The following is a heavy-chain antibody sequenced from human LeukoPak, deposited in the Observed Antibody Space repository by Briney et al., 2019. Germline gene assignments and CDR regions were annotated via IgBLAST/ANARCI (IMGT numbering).Heavy chain of an antibody. CDR2: ISYDGSNK. V-gene: IGHV3-30*04. Sequence: GGSLRLSCAASGFTFSSYAMHWVRQAPGKGLEWVAVISYDGSNKYYADSVKGRFTISRDNSKNTLYLQMNSLRAEDTAVYYCARDCSSTKCPALGYWGQGTLVTVSS. D-gene: IGHD2-2*01. J-gene: IGHJ4*02. CDR3: ARDCSSTKCPALGY. CDR1: GFTFSSYA.